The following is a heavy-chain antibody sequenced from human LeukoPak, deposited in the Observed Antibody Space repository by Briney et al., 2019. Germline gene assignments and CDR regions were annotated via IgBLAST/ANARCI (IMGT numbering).Heavy chain of an antibody. CDR2: IYSGGST. J-gene: IGHJ5*02. Sequence: PGGSLRLSCAASGFTVSSNYMSWVRQAPGKGLEWVSVIYSGGSTYYADSVKGRFTISRDNSKNTLYLQMNSLRAEDTAVYYCARAHRTLDSSGYYFTNWFDPWGQGTLVTVSS. V-gene: IGHV3-66*01. D-gene: IGHD3-22*01. CDR1: GFTVSSNY. CDR3: ARAHRTLDSSGYYFTNWFDP.